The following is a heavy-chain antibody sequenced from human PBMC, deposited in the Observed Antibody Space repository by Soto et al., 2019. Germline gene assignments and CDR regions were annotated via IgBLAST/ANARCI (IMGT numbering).Heavy chain of an antibody. Sequence: GSGPTLVKPTQTLALTFTFSGFSLSTSGMCVSWIRQPPGKALEWLALIDWDDDKYYSTSLKTRLTISKDTSKNQVVLTMTNMDPVDTATYSGDGITDLGPWFAPWGKGTRVPVSS. CDR2: IDWDDDK. J-gene: IGHJ5*02. CDR3: DGITDLGPWFAP. V-gene: IGHV2-70*01. CDR1: GFSLSTSGMC.